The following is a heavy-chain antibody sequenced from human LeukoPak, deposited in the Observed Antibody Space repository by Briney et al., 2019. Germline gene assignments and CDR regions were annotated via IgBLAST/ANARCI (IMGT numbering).Heavy chain of an antibody. V-gene: IGHV4-59*08. CDR2: IYYSGST. Sequence: SETLSLTCTVSGGSISGDHWNWIRQPPGKGLEWIGYIYYSGSTNYNPSLKSRVTISIDTSKNQSSLKLTSVTAADTAVYYCARRNDFGIWGQGTMVTVSS. CDR1: GGSISGDH. J-gene: IGHJ3*02. CDR3: ARRNDFGI.